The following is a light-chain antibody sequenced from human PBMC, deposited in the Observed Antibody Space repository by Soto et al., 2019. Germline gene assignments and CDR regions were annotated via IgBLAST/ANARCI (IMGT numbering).Light chain of an antibody. Sequence: DNKMGKASCTLRVYVGDRVAITCRASQSISNWLAWYQQKPGTAPKVLIYHASNLQSGVPSRFSGSGSGTDFTLTISSLQPDDFVINYCQQFAISTPFGQGPKV. V-gene: IGKV1-5*01. CDR3: QQFAISTP. CDR1: QSISNW. J-gene: IGKJ1*01. CDR2: HAS.